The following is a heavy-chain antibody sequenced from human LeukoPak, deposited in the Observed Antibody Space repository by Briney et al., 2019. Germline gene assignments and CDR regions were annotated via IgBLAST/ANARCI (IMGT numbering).Heavy chain of an antibody. CDR2: IWNDGSHQ. D-gene: IGHD4-17*01. V-gene: IGHV3-33*01. J-gene: IGHJ4*02. CDR3: ARDATEYGDSHFDW. Sequence: GGSLRLSCSASGFIFSSYGMHWVRQAPGKGLECVAVIWNDGSHQYYADSEKGRFTISGDNSRNTVYLQMNRLRVEDTAVYYCARDATEYGDSHFDWWGQGTLVTGSS. CDR1: GFIFSSYG.